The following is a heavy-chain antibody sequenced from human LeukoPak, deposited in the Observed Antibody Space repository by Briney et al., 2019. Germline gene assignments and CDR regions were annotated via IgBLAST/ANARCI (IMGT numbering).Heavy chain of an antibody. D-gene: IGHD3-10*01. Sequence: GGSLRLSCAASGLTVSSNYMSWVRQAPGKGLEWVSVIYSGGSTYYADSVKGRFTISRDNSKNTLYLQMNSLRAEDTAVYYCARDGSGSYYPIDYWGQGTLVTVSS. CDR1: GLTVSSNY. J-gene: IGHJ4*02. CDR3: ARDGSGSYYPIDY. CDR2: IYSGGST. V-gene: IGHV3-53*01.